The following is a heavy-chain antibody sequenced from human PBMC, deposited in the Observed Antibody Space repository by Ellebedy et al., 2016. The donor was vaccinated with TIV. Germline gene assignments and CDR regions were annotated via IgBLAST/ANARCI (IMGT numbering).Heavy chain of an antibody. J-gene: IGHJ4*02. Sequence: GGSLRLSXAASGFTFSSYAMSWVRQAPGKGLEWVSTISGGGGTTYYADSVKGRFTISRDNSKNTLYLQMNSLRVEDTAVYYCANDYWDYWGQGTLVTASS. CDR1: GFTFSSYA. CDR2: ISGGGGTT. CDR3: ANDYWDY. V-gene: IGHV3-23*01.